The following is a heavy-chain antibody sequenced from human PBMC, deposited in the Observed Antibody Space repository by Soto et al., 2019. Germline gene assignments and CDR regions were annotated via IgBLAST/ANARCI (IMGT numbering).Heavy chain of an antibody. D-gene: IGHD3-16*01. J-gene: IGHJ4*02. Sequence: QVHLVQSGGGVVEPGRSLRLSCAASGFNFTRYIMQWVRQAPGKGLEWVAVISPDGNKRHHADSVQGRFTVSKDISRSTLYLQMNNLRPEDTARYHCARVGDVCGQGVLVTVSS. CDR3: ARVGDV. CDR1: GFNFTRYI. CDR2: ISPDGNKR. V-gene: IGHV3-30-3*01.